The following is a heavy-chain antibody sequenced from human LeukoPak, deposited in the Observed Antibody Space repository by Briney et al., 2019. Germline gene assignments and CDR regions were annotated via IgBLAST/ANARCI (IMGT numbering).Heavy chain of an antibody. CDR2: INHSGST. J-gene: IGHJ6*03. D-gene: IGHD2-15*01. CDR3: ARRRGSGGSSEYYYYYYYRDV. Sequence: SETLSLTCAVYGGSFSGYYWSWIRQPPGKGLEWIGEINHSGSTNYNPSLKSRVTISVDTSKNQFSLKLSSVTAADTAVYYCARRRGSGGSSEYYYYYYYRDVWGKGTTVTVSS. CDR1: GGSFSGYY. V-gene: IGHV4-34*01.